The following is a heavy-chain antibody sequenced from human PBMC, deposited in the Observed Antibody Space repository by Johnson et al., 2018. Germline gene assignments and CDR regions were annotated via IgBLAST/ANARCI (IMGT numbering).Heavy chain of an antibody. J-gene: IGHJ3*02. CDR3: ARKTYYYGSGGGSDAFDI. CDR1: SNY. Sequence: SNYMSWVRQAPGKGLEWVSVIYSGGSTYYADSVKGRFTISRDNSKNTLYLQMNSLRAEDTAVYYCARKTYYYGSGGGSDAFDIWGQGTMVTVSS. V-gene: IGHV3-53*01. CDR2: IYSGGST. D-gene: IGHD3-10*01.